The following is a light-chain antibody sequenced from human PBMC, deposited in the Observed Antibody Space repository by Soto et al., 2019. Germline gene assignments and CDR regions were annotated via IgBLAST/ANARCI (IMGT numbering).Light chain of an antibody. J-gene: IGLJ2*01. CDR3: SSYTTIKTVV. Sequence: QSALTQPPSASGSPGQSVAISCTGTSSDVGGYNYVSWYQQHPGKAPKLMIYEVNKRPSGISDRFSGFKSANTAYLTISGVQPEDEADYHCSSYTTIKTVVFGGGTKLTVL. CDR1: SSDVGGYNY. CDR2: EVN. V-gene: IGLV2-8*01.